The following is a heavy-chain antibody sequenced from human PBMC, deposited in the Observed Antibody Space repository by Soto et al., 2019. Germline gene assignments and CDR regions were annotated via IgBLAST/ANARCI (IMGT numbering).Heavy chain of an antibody. V-gene: IGHV5-51*01. CDR1: GYIFSKYW. D-gene: IGHD6-6*01. CDR3: VVYSSSSGRHFDY. J-gene: IGHJ4*02. Sequence: PGESLKISCKSSGYIFSKYWIGWVRQMPGKGLEWMGIIYSGDSDTRYSPSFQGQVTISADKSITTAYLQWRSLKASDTAIYYCVVYSSSSGRHFDYWGQGTLVTVSS. CDR2: IYSGDSDT.